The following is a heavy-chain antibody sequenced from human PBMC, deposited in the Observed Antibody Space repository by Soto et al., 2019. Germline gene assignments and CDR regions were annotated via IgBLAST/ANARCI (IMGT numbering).Heavy chain of an antibody. CDR2: ISGSGGST. V-gene: IGHV3-23*01. D-gene: IGHD2-15*01. CDR3: AKGYCSGGSCYPTPFYHDY. Sequence: EVQLLESGGGLVQPGGSLRLSCAAYGFTFSSYAMSWVRQAPGKGLEWVSAISGSGGSTYYADSVKGRFTISRDNSKNTLYLQMNSLRAEDTAVYYCAKGYCSGGSCYPTPFYHDYWGQGTLVTVSS. CDR1: GFTFSSYA. J-gene: IGHJ4*02.